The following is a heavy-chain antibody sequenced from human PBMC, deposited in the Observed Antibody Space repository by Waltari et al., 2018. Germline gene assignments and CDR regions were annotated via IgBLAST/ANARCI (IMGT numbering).Heavy chain of an antibody. J-gene: IGHJ4*02. CDR1: GFSFSSYG. Sequence: QVQLVESGGGVVQPGRSLRLSCVASGFSFSSYGMHWVRQAPGKGLGWVAVIWYDGSNKYYADSVKGRFTISRDNSKNTLYLQMNSLRAEDTAVYYCAKDSRGGWDYWGQGTLVTVSS. CDR3: AKDSRGGWDY. CDR2: IWYDGSNK. D-gene: IGHD6-19*01. V-gene: IGHV3-33*06.